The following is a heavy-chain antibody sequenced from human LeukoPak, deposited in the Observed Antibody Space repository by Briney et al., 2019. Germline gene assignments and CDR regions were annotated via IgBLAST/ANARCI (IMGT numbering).Heavy chain of an antibody. CDR2: ISYDGSNQ. V-gene: IGHV3-30*04. J-gene: IGHJ4*02. CDR3: AKDLDYYGSASAFDY. D-gene: IGHD3-10*01. CDR1: GFTFSSYA. Sequence: GGSLRLSCVASGFTFSSYAMHWVRQAPGKGLEWVAVISYDGSNQYYTDSVKGRFTISRDNSKNTLYLQMNSLRAEDTAVYYCAKDLDYYGSASAFDYWGQGTLVTVSS.